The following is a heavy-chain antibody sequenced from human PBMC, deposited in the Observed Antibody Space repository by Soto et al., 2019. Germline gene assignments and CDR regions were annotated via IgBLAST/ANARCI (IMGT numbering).Heavy chain of an antibody. J-gene: IGHJ6*02. CDR3: AREHSSGWYLDV. D-gene: IGHD6-19*01. CDR2: TGNNK. V-gene: IGHV3-30-3*01. Sequence: QVLLVESGGGVVQPGRSLRLSCAASGFSFSTNTMYWVRQAPGKGLEWVAVTGNNKYYADSVKGRFTISGDNSENTLSLQMNSLSAEDTAVYYCAREHSSGWYLDVWGQGTTVAVSS. CDR1: GFSFSTNT.